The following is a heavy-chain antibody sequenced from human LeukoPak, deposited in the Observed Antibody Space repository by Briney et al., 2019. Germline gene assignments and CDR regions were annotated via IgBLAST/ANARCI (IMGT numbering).Heavy chain of an antibody. J-gene: IGHJ6*04. CDR1: GGTFTSYA. CDR2: IIPIFGTA. V-gene: IGHV1-69*01. CDR3: ARDRPPSGYYYGMDV. Sequence: GASVKVSCKASGGTFTSYAISWVRQAPGQGLEWVGGIIPIFGTANYAQKFQGRVTITADESTSTAYMELSSLRSEDTAVYYCARDRPPSGYYYGMDVWGKGTTVTVS. D-gene: IGHD3-10*01.